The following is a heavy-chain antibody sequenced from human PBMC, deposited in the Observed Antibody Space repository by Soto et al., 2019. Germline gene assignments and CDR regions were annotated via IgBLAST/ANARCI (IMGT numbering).Heavy chain of an antibody. V-gene: IGHV3-11*01. CDR1: GFTFTDDY. CDR3: ARGYSAIEY. CDR2: ISGSGGTI. J-gene: IGHJ4*02. Sequence: QVQLVESGGGLVKPGGSLRLSCAASGFTFTDDYMTCVRQAPGKGLEWISYISGSGGTIYYADSVKGRFTISRDNAKTSLYLQMNTLRAEDSALYYCARGYSAIEYWGQGTPVTVSS. D-gene: IGHD2-21*01.